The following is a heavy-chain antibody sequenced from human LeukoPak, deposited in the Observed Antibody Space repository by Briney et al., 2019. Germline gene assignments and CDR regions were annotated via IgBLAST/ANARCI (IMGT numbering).Heavy chain of an antibody. CDR3: ARGPRGYSYGYVNYFDY. V-gene: IGHV1-69*13. CDR1: GGTFSSYA. D-gene: IGHD5-18*01. J-gene: IGHJ4*02. CDR2: IIPIFGTT. Sequence: SVKVSCKASGGTFSSYAIDWVRQAPGQGLEWMGGIIPIFGTTNYAQKFQGRVTITAVESMRTAYMELSSLRSEDTAVYYCARGPRGYSYGYVNYFDYWGQGTLVTVSS.